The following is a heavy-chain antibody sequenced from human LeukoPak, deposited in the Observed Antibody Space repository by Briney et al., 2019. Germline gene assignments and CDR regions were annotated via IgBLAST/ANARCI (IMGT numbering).Heavy chain of an antibody. Sequence: GGSLRLSCAVSGFTLRNYAKSCVRQAPGKGLEWVSTISGSGGSHYTDSVKGRFAISRDISKNTLDMQMNSLRAEDTAVYYCAKYDYSNNVASWGQGTLVTVSS. D-gene: IGHD4-11*01. J-gene: IGHJ1*01. V-gene: IGHV3-23*01. CDR2: ISGSGGS. CDR3: AKYDYSNNVAS. CDR1: GFTLRNYA.